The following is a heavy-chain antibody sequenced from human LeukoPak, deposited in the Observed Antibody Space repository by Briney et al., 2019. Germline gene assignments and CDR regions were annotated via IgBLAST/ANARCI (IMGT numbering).Heavy chain of an antibody. Sequence: PGGSLRLSCAASGFTFSSYAMSWVRQAPGKGLEWVSAISGSGGSTYYADSVKGRFTISRDNSKNTLYLQMNSLRAEDTAVYYCAKTAQYCSSTSCPLDYWGQGTLVTVSS. CDR1: GFTFSSYA. V-gene: IGHV3-23*01. CDR3: AKTAQYCSSTSCPLDY. D-gene: IGHD2-2*01. J-gene: IGHJ4*02. CDR2: ISGSGGST.